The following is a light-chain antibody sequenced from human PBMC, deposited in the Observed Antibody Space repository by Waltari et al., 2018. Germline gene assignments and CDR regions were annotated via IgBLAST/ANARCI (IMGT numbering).Light chain of an antibody. CDR2: KVS. CDR1: QSLVHSDGNTY. CDR3: MQGTYWPYT. V-gene: IGKV2-30*02. J-gene: IGKJ2*01. Sequence: DVVMTQSPLSLSVTLGQPASISCRSSQSLVHSDGNTYLQWFQQRPGQSPRRLIYKVSSRESGVPDRFSGSGSCTDFTLKISMVEAEDVGVYYCMQGTYWPYTFGQGTKLDIK.